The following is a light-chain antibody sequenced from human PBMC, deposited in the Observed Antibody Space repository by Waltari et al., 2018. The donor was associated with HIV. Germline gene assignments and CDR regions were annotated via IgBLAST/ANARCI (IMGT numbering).Light chain of an antibody. CDR2: KDS. Sequence: SFELTLPPPAQLSPGQPARTPGPGNVLPTKTAYWYQQKPGQAPVVVISKDSERPSGIPERFSGSSSGTTVTLTISGVQAEDEADYYCQSADSSGTYAVFGGGTQLTVL. CDR1: VLPTKT. J-gene: IGLJ7*01. V-gene: IGLV3-25*03. CDR3: QSADSSGTYAV.